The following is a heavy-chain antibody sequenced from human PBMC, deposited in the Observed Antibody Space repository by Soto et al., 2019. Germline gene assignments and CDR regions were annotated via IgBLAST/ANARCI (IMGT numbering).Heavy chain of an antibody. Sequence: ASVKVSFKASGYSFIGYGLSWVRQAPGQGLEWMGWISVYNGKTNYAQKFQDRVTMTPDTSTSTVYMELRSLRSDDTAVYYCAKDAVYKDGLWLMDSWGQGTLVTVSS. CDR1: GYSFIGYG. V-gene: IGHV1-18*01. CDR3: AKDAVYKDGLWLMDS. CDR2: ISVYNGKT. D-gene: IGHD2-21*01. J-gene: IGHJ5*02.